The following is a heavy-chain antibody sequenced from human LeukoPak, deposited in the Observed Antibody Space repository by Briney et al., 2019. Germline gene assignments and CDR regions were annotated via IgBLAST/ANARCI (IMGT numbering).Heavy chain of an antibody. J-gene: IGHJ4*02. D-gene: IGHD3-3*01. CDR1: GFTFSSYA. V-gene: IGHV3-30-3*01. Sequence: GGSLRLSCAASGFTFSSYAMHWVRQAPGKGLEWVAVISYDGSNKYYADSVKGRFTISRDNSKNTLYLQMNSLRAEDTAVYYCAREHYDFIGPDYWGQGTLVTVSS. CDR3: AREHYDFIGPDY. CDR2: ISYDGSNK.